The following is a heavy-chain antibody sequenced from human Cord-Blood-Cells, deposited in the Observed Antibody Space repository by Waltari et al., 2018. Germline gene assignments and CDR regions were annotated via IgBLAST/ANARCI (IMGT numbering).Heavy chain of an antibody. CDR2: ISGCGGST. Sequence: EGQLLVSGGGSVQPGGSLSLSCAGSGFPFSSHAMSWVRPAPGKGLGWVSAISGCGGSTYYADSVKGRFTISRDNSKNTLYLQMNSLRAEDTAVYYCAKGAYRGSYYKVDYWGQGTLVTVSS. J-gene: IGHJ4*02. D-gene: IGHD3-10*01. CDR1: GFPFSSHA. CDR3: AKGAYRGSYYKVDY. V-gene: IGHV3-23*01.